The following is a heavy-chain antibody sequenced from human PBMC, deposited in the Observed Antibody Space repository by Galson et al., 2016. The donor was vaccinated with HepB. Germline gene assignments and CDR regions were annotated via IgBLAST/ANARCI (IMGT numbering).Heavy chain of an antibody. J-gene: IGHJ4*02. D-gene: IGHD6-13*01. CDR3: AREDSTIAAASFDY. Sequence: SLRLSCAASGFTFSSYGMHWVRQAPGKGLEWVALIWYDGSNKYYADSVKGRFTISRDNSKNTLYLQMNSLRAEDTAVYCCAREDSTIAAASFDYWGQGTLVTVSS. CDR1: GFTFSSYG. CDR2: IWYDGSNK. V-gene: IGHV3-33*01.